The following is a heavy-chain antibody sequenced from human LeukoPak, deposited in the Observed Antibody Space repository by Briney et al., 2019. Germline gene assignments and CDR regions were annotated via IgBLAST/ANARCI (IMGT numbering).Heavy chain of an antibody. CDR1: GFTFSDHA. Sequence: VQLGGSLRLSCAASGFTFSDHAMTWVRQTLAKGLESVSSTSAGGDITHYAESVKGRFTISRDNPKSTLYLQMNSLRAEDTAIYFCAYLDSSGFYYGRLRYWGQGTPVTVSS. J-gene: IGHJ4*02. CDR2: TSAGGDIT. CDR3: AYLDSSGFYYGRLRY. D-gene: IGHD3-22*01. V-gene: IGHV3-23*01.